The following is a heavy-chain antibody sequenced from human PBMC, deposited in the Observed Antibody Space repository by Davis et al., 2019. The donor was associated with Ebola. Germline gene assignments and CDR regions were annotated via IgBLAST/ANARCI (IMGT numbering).Heavy chain of an antibody. D-gene: IGHD1-14*01. CDR3: ARGVRNQWLHLDY. Sequence: GESLMTSCAASGFTFSSYGLHWVRPAPGQGLAWVAVIWYDGSNKYYADSVKGRFTISRDNSKNTLYLQMNSLGAEDTAVYYCARGVRNQWLHLDYWGQGTLVTVSS. CDR2: IWYDGSNK. CDR1: GFTFSSYG. V-gene: IGHV3-33*01. J-gene: IGHJ4*02.